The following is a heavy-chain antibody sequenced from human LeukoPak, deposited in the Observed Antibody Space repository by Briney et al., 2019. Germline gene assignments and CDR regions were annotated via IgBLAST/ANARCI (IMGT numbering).Heavy chain of an antibody. CDR2: IIPIFGTA. J-gene: IGHJ4*02. D-gene: IGHD1-1*01. CDR3: AGVDWNANFDY. V-gene: IGHV1-69*05. CDR1: GGTFSSYA. Sequence: ASVKVSCKASGGTFSSYAISWVRQAPGQGLEWMGGIIPIFGTANYAQKFQGRVTITRNTSISTAYMELSSLRSEDTAVYYCAGVDWNANFDYWGQGTLVTVSS.